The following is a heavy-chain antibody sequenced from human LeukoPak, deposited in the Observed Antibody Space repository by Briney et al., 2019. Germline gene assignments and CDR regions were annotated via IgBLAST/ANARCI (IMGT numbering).Heavy chain of an antibody. Sequence: GESLKISCKSSGYSFTSYWICWVRQLPGKGLEWMGIIYPGDSDTSYSTSFQGQVTISADKSISTAYLQWSSLKASDTAMYYCARLHYDFWSGYPAHYYYYYMDVWGKGTTVTVSS. CDR2: IYPGDSDT. D-gene: IGHD3-3*01. J-gene: IGHJ6*03. CDR3: ARLHYDFWSGYPAHYYYYYMDV. V-gene: IGHV5-51*01. CDR1: GYSFTSYW.